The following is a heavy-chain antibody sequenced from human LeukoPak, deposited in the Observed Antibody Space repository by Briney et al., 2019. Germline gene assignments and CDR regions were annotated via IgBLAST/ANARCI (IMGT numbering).Heavy chain of an antibody. CDR3: ARSTMIRGARGAFNI. D-gene: IGHD3-10*01. Sequence: SETLSLTCTVSGDSISSGDYYWSWIRQPPGKGLEWIGYIYYSGSTYSNPSLKSRVSISVDTSKNQFSLKLSSVTAADTAVYHCARSTMIRGARGAFNIWGHGTMVTVSS. V-gene: IGHV4-30-4*01. CDR1: GDSISSGDYY. CDR2: IYYSGST. J-gene: IGHJ3*02.